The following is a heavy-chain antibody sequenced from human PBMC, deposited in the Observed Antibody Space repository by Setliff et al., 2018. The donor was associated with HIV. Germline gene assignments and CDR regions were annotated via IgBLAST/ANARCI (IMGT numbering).Heavy chain of an antibody. CDR1: GGSFSGYY. CDR3: ARGPYYYDSSGYYH. D-gene: IGHD3-22*01. Sequence: SETLSLTCAVYGGSFSGYYWSWIRQPPGKGLEWIGEITHSGSTNYNPSLESRVTISVDTSKNQFSLKLSSVTAADTAVYYCARGPYYYDSSGYYHWGQGTLVTVSS. CDR2: ITHSGST. V-gene: IGHV4-34*01. J-gene: IGHJ4*02.